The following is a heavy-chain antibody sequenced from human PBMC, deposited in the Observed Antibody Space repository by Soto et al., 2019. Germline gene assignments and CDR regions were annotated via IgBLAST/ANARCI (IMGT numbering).Heavy chain of an antibody. D-gene: IGHD3-3*01. CDR1: GGSISSSSYY. CDR2: IYYSGST. Sequence: QLQLQESGPGLVKPSETLSLTCTVSGGSISSSSYYWGWIRQPPGKGLEWIGSIYYSGSTYYNPSLKSRVTISVDTSKDQFPLKLSSVTAADTAVYYCARLGGFLEWLLSPEYFQHWGQGTLVTVSS. J-gene: IGHJ1*01. CDR3: ARLGGFLEWLLSPEYFQH. V-gene: IGHV4-39*01.